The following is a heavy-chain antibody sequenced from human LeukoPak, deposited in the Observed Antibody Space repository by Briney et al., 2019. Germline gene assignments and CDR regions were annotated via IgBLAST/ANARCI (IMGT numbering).Heavy chain of an antibody. Sequence: GGSLRLSCAASGFTFSSYAMHWVRQAPGKGLEWVSAISGSGGSTYYADSVKGRFTISRDNSKNTLYLQMNSLRAEDTAVYYCAKDLYYYGSGSDYWGQGTLVTVSS. J-gene: IGHJ4*02. V-gene: IGHV3-23*01. CDR1: GFTFSSYA. CDR3: AKDLYYYGSGSDY. D-gene: IGHD3-10*01. CDR2: ISGSGGST.